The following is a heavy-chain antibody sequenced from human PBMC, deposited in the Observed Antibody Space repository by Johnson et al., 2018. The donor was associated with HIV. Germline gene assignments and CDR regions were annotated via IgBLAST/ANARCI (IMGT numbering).Heavy chain of an antibody. D-gene: IGHD5-18*01. CDR2: ISSNGGST. Sequence: VQLLESGGGLVQPGGSLRLSCAASGFTLSSYAMHWVRQAPGKGLEYVSAISSNGGSTYYANSVKVRFTLSRDNSKNTLYLKMGSLRAEDMAVYYCARDRYSYGQPMHAFDIWGQGTMVTVSS. CDR3: ARDRYSYGQPMHAFDI. CDR1: GFTLSSYA. V-gene: IGHV3-64*01. J-gene: IGHJ3*02.